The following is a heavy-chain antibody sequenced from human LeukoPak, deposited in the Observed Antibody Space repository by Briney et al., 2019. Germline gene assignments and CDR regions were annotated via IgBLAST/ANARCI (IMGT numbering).Heavy chain of an antibody. CDR3: AKVGEHSSGWYGMNYYYGMDV. CDR2: ISGSGGST. CDR1: GFTFSSYA. D-gene: IGHD6-19*01. V-gene: IGHV3-23*01. Sequence: GGSLRLSCAASGFTFSSYAMSWVRQAPGKGLEWVSAISGSGGSTYYADSVKGWFTISKDNSKNTLYLQMNSLRAEDTAVYYCAKVGEHSSGWYGMNYYYGMDVWGQGTTVTVSS. J-gene: IGHJ6*02.